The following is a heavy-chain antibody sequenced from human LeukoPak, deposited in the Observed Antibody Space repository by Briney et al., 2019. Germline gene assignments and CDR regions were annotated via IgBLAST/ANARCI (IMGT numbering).Heavy chain of an antibody. CDR3: TRESGSGNYYYDY. Sequence: PGGSLRLSCAASGFTFSSYAMHWVRQAPGKGLEWVAVIWFDGSSEYYADSVKGRFTISRDNSKNTLYLQMNSLRAEDTAVYYCTRESGSGNYYYDYWGQGTLVTVSS. CDR2: IWFDGSSE. J-gene: IGHJ4*02. V-gene: IGHV3-33*08. D-gene: IGHD3-10*01. CDR1: GFTFSSYA.